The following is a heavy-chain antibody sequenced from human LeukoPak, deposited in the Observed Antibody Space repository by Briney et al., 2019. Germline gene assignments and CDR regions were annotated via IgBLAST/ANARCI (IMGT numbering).Heavy chain of an antibody. D-gene: IGHD2-2*01. V-gene: IGHV1-69*05. CDR2: IIPIFGTA. Sequence: SVKVSCKASGYTFTSYDINWVRQATGQGLKWMGGIIPIFGTANYAQKFQGRVTITTDESTSTAYMELSSLRSEDTAVYYCARGYCSSTSCYLPYYYMDVWGKGTTVTVSS. CDR3: ARGYCSSTSCYLPYYYMDV. J-gene: IGHJ6*03. CDR1: GYTFTSYD.